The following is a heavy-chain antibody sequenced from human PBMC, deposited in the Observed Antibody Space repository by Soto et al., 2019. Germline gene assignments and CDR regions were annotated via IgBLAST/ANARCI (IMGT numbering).Heavy chain of an antibody. CDR1: GGSISSGGYY. V-gene: IGHV4-31*03. CDR2: IYYSGST. CDR3: ARVSKVCTSCYDNWFDP. D-gene: IGHD2-2*01. J-gene: IGHJ5*02. Sequence: PSETLSLTCTVSGGSISSGGYYWSWIRQHPGKGLEWIGYIYYSGSTYYNPSLKSRVTISVDTSKNQFSLKLSSVTAADTAVYYCARVSKVCTSCYDNWFDPWGQGTLVTVSS.